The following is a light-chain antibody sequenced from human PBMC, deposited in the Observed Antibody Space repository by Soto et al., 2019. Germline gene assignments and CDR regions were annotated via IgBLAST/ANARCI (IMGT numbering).Light chain of an antibody. CDR3: GGWDDSLSGPV. V-gene: IGLV1-47*01. Sequence: QCVLTQPPSSSGTPGQRVNISCSGSISNIGSNYVYWYRQFPGTAPKLLIQRNNQRPSGVPARFSGSKSGTSASLAISGLRSEDEADYYCGGWDDSLSGPVFGGGTKVTVL. J-gene: IGLJ2*01. CDR1: ISNIGSNY. CDR2: RNN.